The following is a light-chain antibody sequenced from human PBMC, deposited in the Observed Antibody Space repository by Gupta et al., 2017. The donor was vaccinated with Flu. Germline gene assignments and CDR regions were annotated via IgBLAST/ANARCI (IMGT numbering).Light chain of an antibody. J-gene: IGKJ2*01. V-gene: IGKV1-5*03. CDR1: QSIGSW. Sequence: PSTLSASVGDRVTVTCRASQSIGSWLAWYQQKPGKAPNLLIYKSSILESGVPSRFSGGGSGTEFTLTINSLQPGDFATYFCQQDVRYPYTFGQGTKVEIK. CDR3: QQDVRYPYT. CDR2: KSS.